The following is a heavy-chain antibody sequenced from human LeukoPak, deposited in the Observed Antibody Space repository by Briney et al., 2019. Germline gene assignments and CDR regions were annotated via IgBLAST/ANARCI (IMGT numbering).Heavy chain of an antibody. CDR3: GIQSGGYSYGYDFDY. J-gene: IGHJ4*02. D-gene: IGHD5-18*01. CDR1: GGSISSSSYY. Sequence: SETLSLTCTVSGGSISSSSYYWGWIRQPPGKGLEWIGSLHYRGSTYYNPSLKSRVTISVDTSKNQFSLNLSSVTAADTAVYYCGIQSGGYSYGYDFDYWGQGTLVTVSP. CDR2: LHYRGST. V-gene: IGHV4-39*07.